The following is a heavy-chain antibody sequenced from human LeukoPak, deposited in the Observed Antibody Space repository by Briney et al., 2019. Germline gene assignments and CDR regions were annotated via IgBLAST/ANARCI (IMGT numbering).Heavy chain of an antibody. CDR3: ARGGYHYFDY. CDR2: IYYSGST. D-gene: IGHD1-26*01. CDR1: GGSISSYY. Sequence: SETLSLTCTVSGGSISSYYWSWIRQPPGKGLEWIGYIYYSGSTNYNPSLKSRVTISVDTSKNQFSLKPSSVTAADTAVYYCARGGYHYFDYWGQGTLVTVSS. V-gene: IGHV4-59*08. J-gene: IGHJ4*02.